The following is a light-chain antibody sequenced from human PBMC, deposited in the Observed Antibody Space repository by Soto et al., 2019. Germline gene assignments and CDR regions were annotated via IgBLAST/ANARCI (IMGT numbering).Light chain of an antibody. V-gene: IGKV3-20*01. J-gene: IGKJ5*01. CDR1: QTVSSY. CDR2: GAS. CDR3: QQYRTSPIT. Sequence: ENVLTQSPGTLSLSPGERATLSCRASQTVSSYLTWYQQRPDQAPRLLIYGASKMATGIPDRFSGSESGTDFTLTISKLEHEDFALYYCQQYRTSPITLGQGKRLHIK.